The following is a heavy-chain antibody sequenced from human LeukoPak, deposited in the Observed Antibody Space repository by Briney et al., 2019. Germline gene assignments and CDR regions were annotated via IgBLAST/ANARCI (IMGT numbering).Heavy chain of an antibody. CDR1: GWSFTSYW. V-gene: IGHV5-10-1*01. Sequence: GESLKISCKGSGWSFTSYWISWVRQMPGTGLEWMGRIDPSDSYTNYSPSSQGHVTISADKSISTAYLQWSSLKASDTAMYYCARGTVAAAGYGMDVWGQGTTVTVSS. CDR2: IDPSDSYT. D-gene: IGHD6-13*01. J-gene: IGHJ6*02. CDR3: ARGTVAAAGYGMDV.